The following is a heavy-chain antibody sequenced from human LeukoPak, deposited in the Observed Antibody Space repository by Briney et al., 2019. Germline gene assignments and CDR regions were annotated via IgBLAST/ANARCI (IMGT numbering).Heavy chain of an antibody. CDR1: GYTFTGYY. CDR3: ARSTPYYDILTGSYYFDY. CDR2: INPNSGGT. V-gene: IGHV1-2*02. D-gene: IGHD3-9*01. Sequence: ASVTVSCKASGYTFTGYYMHWVRQAPGQGLEWMGWINPNSGGTNYAQKLQGRVTMTRDTSNSTAYMEVSRLRSDDTAVYYCARSTPYYDILTGSYYFDYWGQGTLVTVSS. J-gene: IGHJ4*02.